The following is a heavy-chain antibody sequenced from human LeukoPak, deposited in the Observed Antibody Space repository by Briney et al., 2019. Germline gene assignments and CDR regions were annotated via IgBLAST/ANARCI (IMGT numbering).Heavy chain of an antibody. Sequence: SQTLSLTCSVSGGSLSNGDYYWSWIRQPAGKGLEWIGRIYTSGSTNYNPSLKSRVTISVDTSKNQFSLKLSSVTAADTAVYYCARGEYQEMATTHDYWGQGTLVTVSS. J-gene: IGHJ4*02. CDR3: ARGEYQEMATTHDY. D-gene: IGHD5-24*01. V-gene: IGHV4-61*02. CDR2: IYTSGST. CDR1: GGSLSNGDYY.